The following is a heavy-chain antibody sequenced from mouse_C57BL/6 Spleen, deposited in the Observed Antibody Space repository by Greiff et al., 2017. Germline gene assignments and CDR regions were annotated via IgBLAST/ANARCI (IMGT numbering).Heavy chain of an antibody. CDR3: TTRSYGSSYGYFDV. D-gene: IGHD1-1*01. Sequence: EVQLVESGAELVRPGASVKLSCTASGFNIKDDYMHWVKQRPEQGLEWIGWIDPENGDTEYASKFQGKATITADTSSNTAYLQLSSLTSEDTAVYYCTTRSYGSSYGYFDVWGTGTTVTVSS. CDR2: IDPENGDT. CDR1: GFNIKDDY. V-gene: IGHV14-4*01. J-gene: IGHJ1*03.